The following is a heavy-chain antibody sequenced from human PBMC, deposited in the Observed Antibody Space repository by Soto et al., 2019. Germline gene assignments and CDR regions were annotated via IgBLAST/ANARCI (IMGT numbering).Heavy chain of an antibody. V-gene: IGHV1-18*01. CDR3: AKSPVSRGSGGYALDY. CDR2: ISAYNGNT. CDR1: GYTFTSYG. D-gene: IGHD6-19*01. J-gene: IGHJ4*02. Sequence: ASVKVSCKASGYTFTSYGISWVRQAPGQGLEWMGWISAYNGNTNYAQKLHGRVTMTTDTSTSTAYMELRSLRSDDTAVYYWAKSPVSRGSGGYALDYWGQGTMVTVSS.